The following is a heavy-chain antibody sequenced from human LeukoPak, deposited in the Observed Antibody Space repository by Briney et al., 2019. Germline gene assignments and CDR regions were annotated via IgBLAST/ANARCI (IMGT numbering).Heavy chain of an antibody. V-gene: IGHV4-34*01. Sequence: SSETLSLTCAVSGYSISSGYYWSWIRQPPGKGLEWIGEINHSGSTNYNPSLKSRVTISVDASKNQFSLKLSSVTAADTAVYYCARDNYSWGQGTLVTVSS. J-gene: IGHJ4*02. CDR1: GYSISSGYY. CDR2: INHSGST. CDR3: ARDNYS. D-gene: IGHD1-1*01.